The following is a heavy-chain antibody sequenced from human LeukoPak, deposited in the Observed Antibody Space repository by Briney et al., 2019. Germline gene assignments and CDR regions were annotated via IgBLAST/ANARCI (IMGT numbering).Heavy chain of an antibody. CDR1: GYTFTSYG. CDR2: ISAYNGNT. D-gene: IGHD3-10*01. V-gene: IGHV1-18*01. Sequence: ASVKVSCKASGYTFTSYGISWVRQAPGQGLEWMGWISAYNGNTNYAQELQGRVTMTTDTSTSTAYMELRSLRSDDTAVYYCARGDGPYYYGSGKNWFDPWGQGTLVTVSS. J-gene: IGHJ5*02. CDR3: ARGDGPYYYGSGKNWFDP.